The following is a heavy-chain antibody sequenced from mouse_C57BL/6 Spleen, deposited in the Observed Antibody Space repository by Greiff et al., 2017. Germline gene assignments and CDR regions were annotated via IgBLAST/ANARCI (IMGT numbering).Heavy chain of an antibody. CDR1: GFTFSDYY. J-gene: IGHJ2*01. Sequence: EVQLVESEGGLVQPGSSMKLSCTASGFTFSDYYMAWVRQVPEKGLEWVANINYDGSSTYYLDSLKSRFIISRDNAKNILYLQMSRLKSEDTATYYCARVGKGDFGYWGQGTTLTVSS. CDR3: ARVGKGDFGY. V-gene: IGHV5-16*01. CDR2: INYDGSST.